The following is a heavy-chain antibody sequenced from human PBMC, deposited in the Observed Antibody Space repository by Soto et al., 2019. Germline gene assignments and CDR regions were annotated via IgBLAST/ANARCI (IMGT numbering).Heavy chain of an antibody. D-gene: IGHD5-12*01. Sequence: SETLSVTWAVFGGSFIGYYWSRIHQPPGKGLEWIGEINHSGSTNYNPSLKGRFTISRDNAKNSLYLQMNSLRAEDTAVYYCARGGLDVVATHFDYWGQGTLVPVSS. CDR3: ARGGLDVVATHFDY. J-gene: IGHJ4*02. V-gene: IGHV4-34*01. CDR1: GGSFIGYY. CDR2: INHSGST.